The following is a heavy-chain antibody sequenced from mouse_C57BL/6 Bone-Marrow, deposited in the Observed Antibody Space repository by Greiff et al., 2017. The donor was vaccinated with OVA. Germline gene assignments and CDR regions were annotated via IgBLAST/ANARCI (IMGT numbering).Heavy chain of an antibody. J-gene: IGHJ4*01. D-gene: IGHD1-1*01. Sequence: VQLQQSVAELVRPGASVKLSCTASGFYIKNTYMYWVKQRPEQGLEWIGRIDPANDNTKYAPKFQGKATMTADTSSNTAYLQLSSLSSEDTAVYCCARGSVGSSFYAMDYWGQGTSVTVSS. CDR1: GFYIKNTY. V-gene: IGHV14-3*01. CDR3: ARGSVGSSFYAMDY. CDR2: IDPANDNT.